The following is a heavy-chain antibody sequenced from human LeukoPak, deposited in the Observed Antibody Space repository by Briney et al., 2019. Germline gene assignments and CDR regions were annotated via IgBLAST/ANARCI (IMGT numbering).Heavy chain of an antibody. CDR2: INPSGGST. D-gene: IGHD4-17*01. CDR3: ARSYGDYDYYYGMDV. Sequence: ASVKVSCKASGYTFTSYYMHWVRQAPGQGLERMGIINPSGGSTSYAQKFQGRVTMTRDTSTSTVYMELSSLRSEDTAVYYCARSYGDYDYYYGMDVWGQGTTVTVSS. V-gene: IGHV1-46*01. CDR1: GYTFTSYY. J-gene: IGHJ6*02.